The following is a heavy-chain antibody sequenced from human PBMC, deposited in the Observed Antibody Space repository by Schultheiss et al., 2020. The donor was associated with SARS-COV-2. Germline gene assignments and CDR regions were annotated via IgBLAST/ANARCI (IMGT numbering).Heavy chain of an antibody. CDR2: IIPIFGTA. D-gene: IGHD3-22*01. V-gene: IGHV1-69*13. J-gene: IGHJ6*02. Sequence: SVKVSCKASGYTFTSYGISWVRQAPGQGLEWMGGIIPIFGTANYAQKFQGRVTITADESTSTAYMELNSLRAEDTAVYYCARDPWSDSSGYYYYYYGMDVWGQGTTVTVSS. CDR1: GYTFTSYG. CDR3: ARDPWSDSSGYYYYYYGMDV.